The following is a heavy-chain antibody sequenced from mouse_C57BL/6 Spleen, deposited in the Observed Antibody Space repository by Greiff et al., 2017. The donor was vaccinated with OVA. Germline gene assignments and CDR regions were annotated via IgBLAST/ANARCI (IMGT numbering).Heavy chain of an antibody. V-gene: IGHV1-69*01. CDR1: GYTFTSYW. CDR2: IDPSDSYT. CDR3: ERKGGYYGSFDY. J-gene: IGHJ2*01. Sequence: QVQLQQPGAELVMPGASVKLSCKASGYTFTSYWMHWVKQRPGQGLEWIGEIDPSDSYTNYNQKFKGKSTLTVDKSSSTAYMQLSSLTSEDSAVYYCERKGGYYGSFDYWGQGTTLTVSS. D-gene: IGHD1-1*01.